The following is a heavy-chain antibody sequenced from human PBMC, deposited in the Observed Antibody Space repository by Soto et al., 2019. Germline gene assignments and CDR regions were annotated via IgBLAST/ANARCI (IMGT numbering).Heavy chain of an antibody. D-gene: IGHD6-6*01. CDR2: MNPNSDNT. J-gene: IGHJ5*02. CDR1: GYTFTSYD. CDR3: ARGRGSSDWFDP. Sequence: ASVKVSCKASGYTFTSYDINWVRQATGQGLEWMGWMNPNSDNTGYAQKFQGRVTMTRNTSISTAYMELSSLRSEDTAVYYCARGRGSSDWFDPWGQGTLVTVSS. V-gene: IGHV1-8*01.